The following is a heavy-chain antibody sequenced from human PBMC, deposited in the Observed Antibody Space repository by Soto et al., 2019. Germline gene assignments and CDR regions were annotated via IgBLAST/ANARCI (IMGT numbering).Heavy chain of an antibody. CDR3: ARAPFYGAIDY. CDR1: GFNFGSSW. V-gene: IGHV3-7*01. D-gene: IGHD3-10*01. CDR2: IKQDGSEK. J-gene: IGHJ4*02. Sequence: SLRLSCAASGFNFGSSWMAWVRQAPGKGLEWVADIKQDGSEKNYVDSVKGRVTISRDDAKNSLYLQMNSLRAEDTAVYYCARAPFYGAIDYWGLGTLLTVSS.